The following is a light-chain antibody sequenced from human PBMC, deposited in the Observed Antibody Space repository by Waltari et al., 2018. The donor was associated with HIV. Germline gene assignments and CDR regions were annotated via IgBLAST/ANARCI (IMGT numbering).Light chain of an antibody. J-gene: IGKJ2*01. CDR2: KAS. CDR1: QGISSW. V-gene: IGKV1-5*03. CDR3: QHYGSYSYT. Sequence: DIQMTQSPSTLSASVGDRVTITCRASQGISSWLAWYQQKPGKAPQLLISKASTLETGVPSRFSGSGSGTEFTLTISGLQPDDFATYYCQHYGSYSYTFGQGTQLEIK.